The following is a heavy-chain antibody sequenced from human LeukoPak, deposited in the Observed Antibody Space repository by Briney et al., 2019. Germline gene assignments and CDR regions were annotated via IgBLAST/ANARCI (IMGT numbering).Heavy chain of an antibody. CDR1: GFSFSNYG. Sequence: GGSLRLSCAASGFSFSNYGMHWVRQAPGKGLEGVAFIRYDGSDHYDGNNKYYADSVKGRFTISRDNSKNTLYLQMNSLRAEDTAVYYCARACGTSCYFMDVWGKGTTVTVSS. CDR3: ARACGTSCYFMDV. CDR2: IRYDGSDHYDGNNK. D-gene: IGHD2-2*01. J-gene: IGHJ6*03. V-gene: IGHV3-30*02.